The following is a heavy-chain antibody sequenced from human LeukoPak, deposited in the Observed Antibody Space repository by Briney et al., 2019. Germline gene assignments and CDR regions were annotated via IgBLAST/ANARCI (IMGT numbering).Heavy chain of an antibody. CDR1: GYTFTSYD. V-gene: IGHV1-8*01. Sequence: ASVKVSCKASGYTFTSYDTNWVRQATGQGLEWMGWMNPQSGYTGYAQKFQGRVTMTRDTSISTAYMELGSLRSEDTAVYYCARVTGSIDYWGQGTLVTVSS. J-gene: IGHJ4*02. CDR2: MNPQSGYT. D-gene: IGHD1-26*01. CDR3: ARVTGSIDY.